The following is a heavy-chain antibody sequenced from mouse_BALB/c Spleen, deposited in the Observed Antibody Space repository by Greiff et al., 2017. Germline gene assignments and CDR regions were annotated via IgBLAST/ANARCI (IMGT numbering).Heavy chain of an antibody. CDR3: ARHEDYGSTWFAY. V-gene: IGHV5-6*01. D-gene: IGHD1-1*01. J-gene: IGHJ3*01. CDR2: ISSGGSYT. CDR1: GFTFSSYG. Sequence: EVQLVESGGDLVKPGGSLKLSCAASGFTFSSYGMSWVRQTPDKRLEWVATISSGGSYTYYPDSVKGRFTISRDNAKNTLYLQMSSLKSEDTAMYYCARHEDYGSTWFAYWGQGTLVTVSA.